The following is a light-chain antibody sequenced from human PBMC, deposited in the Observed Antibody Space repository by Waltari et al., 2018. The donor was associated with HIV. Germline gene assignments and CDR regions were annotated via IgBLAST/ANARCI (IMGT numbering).Light chain of an antibody. CDR2: GAS. CDR3: QQYYNWPRT. V-gene: IGKV3-15*01. J-gene: IGKJ1*01. CDR1: QSVRSN. Sequence: EIVLTQSPATLSVSPGERATLSCRASQSVRSNLAWYQQQPGQAPRLLIYGASTRATGIPAKFSGSGSGTEFTLTISSLQSEDFAVYYCQQYYNWPRTFGQGTKVEIK.